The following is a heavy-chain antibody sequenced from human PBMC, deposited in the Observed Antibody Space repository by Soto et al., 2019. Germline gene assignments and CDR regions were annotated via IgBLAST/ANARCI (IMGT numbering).Heavy chain of an antibody. D-gene: IGHD3-10*01. Sequence: PGGSLRLSCAASGFTFSSYGMHWVRQAPGKGLEWVAVISYDGSNKYYADSVKGRFTISRDNSKNTLYLQMNSLRAEDTAVYYCAKAGGSGSYMVYWGQGTLVTVSS. J-gene: IGHJ4*02. CDR3: AKAGGSGSYMVY. V-gene: IGHV3-30*18. CDR2: ISYDGSNK. CDR1: GFTFSSYG.